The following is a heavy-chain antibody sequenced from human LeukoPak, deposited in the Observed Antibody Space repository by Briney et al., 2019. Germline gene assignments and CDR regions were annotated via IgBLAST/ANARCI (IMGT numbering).Heavy chain of an antibody. CDR2: IYPGDSDT. Sequence: GESLKISCKGSGYSFTSYWIAWVRQMPGKGLEWMGIIYPGDSDTKYSPSFQGQVTISADKSITTTYLQWSSLKASDTAMYYCARQIASIGYYEDYWGQGTLVTVSS. CDR3: ARQIASIGYYEDY. CDR1: GYSFTSYW. J-gene: IGHJ4*02. D-gene: IGHD3-3*01. V-gene: IGHV5-51*01.